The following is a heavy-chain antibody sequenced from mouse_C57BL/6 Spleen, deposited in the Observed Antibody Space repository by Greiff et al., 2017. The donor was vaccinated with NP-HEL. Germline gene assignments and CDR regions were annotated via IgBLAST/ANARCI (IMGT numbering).Heavy chain of an antibody. J-gene: IGHJ2*01. D-gene: IGHD4-1*01. CDR2: ISDGGSYT. CDR3: ARALTEYYFDY. V-gene: IGHV5-4*03. CDR1: GFTFSSYA. Sequence: EVMLVESGGGLVKPGGSLKLSCAASGFTFSSYAMSWVRQTPEKRLEWVATISDGGSYTYYPDNVKGRFTISRDNAKNNLYLQMSHLKSEDTAMYYCARALTEYYFDYWGQGTTLTVSS.